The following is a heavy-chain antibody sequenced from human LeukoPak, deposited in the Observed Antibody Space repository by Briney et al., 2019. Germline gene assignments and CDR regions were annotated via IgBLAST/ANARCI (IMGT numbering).Heavy chain of an antibody. V-gene: IGHV1-69*04. D-gene: IGHD3-10*01. CDR2: IIPILGIA. Sequence: ASVRVSCKASGGTFSSYAISWVRQAPGQGLEWMGRIIPILGIANYAQKFRGRVTITADKSTSTAYMELSSLRSEDTAVYYCARAGINYGSGSIDYWGQGTLVTVSS. CDR3: ARAGINYGSGSIDY. J-gene: IGHJ4*02. CDR1: GGTFSSYA.